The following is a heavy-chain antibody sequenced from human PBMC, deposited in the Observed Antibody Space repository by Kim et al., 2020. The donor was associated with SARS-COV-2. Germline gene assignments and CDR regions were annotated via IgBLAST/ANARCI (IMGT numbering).Heavy chain of an antibody. CDR1: GFTFSNYD. D-gene: IGHD2-8*02. V-gene: IGHV3-13*01. Sequence: GGSLRLSCAASGFTFSNYDMHWVRQAAGKGLEWVSAIGTADNTYYSGSVKGRFTISRENAKYSLYLQMNSLTAGDTAVYYCARETPDTGPTGDGWYFDLWGRGTLVTVSS. CDR2: IGTADNT. J-gene: IGHJ2*01. CDR3: ARETPDTGPTGDGWYFDL.